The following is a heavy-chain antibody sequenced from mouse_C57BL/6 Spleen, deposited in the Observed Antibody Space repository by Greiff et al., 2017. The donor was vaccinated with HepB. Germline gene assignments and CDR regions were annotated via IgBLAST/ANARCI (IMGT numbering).Heavy chain of an antibody. CDR3: AREGPTGRRYFDY. CDR2: IYPSDSET. CDR1: GYTFTSYW. V-gene: IGHV1-61*01. Sequence: QVQLQQSGAELVRPGSSVKLSCKASGYTFTSYWMDWVKQRPGQGLEWIGNIYPSDSETHYNQKFKDKATLTVDKSSSTAYMQLSSLTSEDSAVYYCAREGPTGRRYFDYWGQGTTLTVSS. J-gene: IGHJ2*01. D-gene: IGHD1-1*01.